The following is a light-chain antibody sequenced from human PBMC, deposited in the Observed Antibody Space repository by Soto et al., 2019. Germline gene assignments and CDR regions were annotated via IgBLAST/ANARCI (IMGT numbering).Light chain of an antibody. CDR2: GNS. CDR1: SSNIGAGYD. V-gene: IGLV1-40*01. Sequence: QSVLTQPPSVSGAPGQRVTISCTGSSSNIGAGYDVHWYQQLPGTAPKLLIYGNSNRPSGVPDRFSGSKSGTSASLAITGLHAEDEADYYCQSYDSSLSGSGVFVGGTKLTVL. CDR3: QSYDSSLSGSGV. J-gene: IGLJ2*01.